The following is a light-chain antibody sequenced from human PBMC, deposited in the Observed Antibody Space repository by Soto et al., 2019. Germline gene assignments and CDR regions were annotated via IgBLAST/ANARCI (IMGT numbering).Light chain of an antibody. CDR2: GAS. J-gene: IGKJ3*01. CDR1: QTIISSY. CDR3: HQFGYSPFT. V-gene: IGKV3-20*01. Sequence: EIVLTQSPGTLSLSPGERATLSCRANQTIISSYLAWYQQKPGQAPRLLIYGASNRATGIPDRFSGSGSGTDFTLTINRLEPEDFAVFYCHQFGYSPFTFGPGTKVDIK.